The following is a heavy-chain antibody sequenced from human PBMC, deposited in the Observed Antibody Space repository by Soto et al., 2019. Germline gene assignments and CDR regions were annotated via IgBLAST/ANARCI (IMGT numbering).Heavy chain of an antibody. CDR1: GFTFSSYG. CDR2: ISGSSGTI. Sequence: GGSLRLSCAASGFTFSSYGMNWVRQAPGKGLEWVSYISGSSGTISYADSVKGRFTISRDNAKNSLYLQMNSLRAEDTAVYYCARIKGGYCISTSCYADYWGQGTLVTVSS. D-gene: IGHD2-2*01. V-gene: IGHV3-48*01. J-gene: IGHJ4*02. CDR3: ARIKGGYCISTSCYADY.